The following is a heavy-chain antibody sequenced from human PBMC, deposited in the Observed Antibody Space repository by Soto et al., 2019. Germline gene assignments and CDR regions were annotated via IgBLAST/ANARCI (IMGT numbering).Heavy chain of an antibody. D-gene: IGHD3-22*01. J-gene: IGHJ5*01. CDR3: STRAYDTNGYYRFDP. CDR1: GGSFSGHS. CDR2: INHSGRV. Sequence: SESLSLTCAVYGGSFSGHSWTWIRQSPGKGLEWIGDINHSGRVNYSPSLKSRVTISLDTSKNQFSLTLSAVTAADTAMYYCSTRAYDTNGYYRFDPWGQGTLVTVSS. V-gene: IGHV4-34*01.